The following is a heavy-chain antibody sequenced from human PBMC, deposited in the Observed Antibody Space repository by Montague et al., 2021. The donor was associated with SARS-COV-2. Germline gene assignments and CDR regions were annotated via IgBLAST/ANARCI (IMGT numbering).Heavy chain of an antibody. CDR1: GGPISGYY. Sequence: SETLSLTCTVSGGPISGYYWSWIRQSPGKGLEWIGYIYYSGSTKYNPFLESRVTVSVDRSKNQVSLKLSSVTPADTAVYYCARLLRSCSNGVCRTYYYYAMDVWGQGTTVTVSS. CDR3: ARLLRSCSNGVCRTYYYYAMDV. CDR2: IYYSGST. D-gene: IGHD2-8*01. J-gene: IGHJ6*02. V-gene: IGHV4-59*01.